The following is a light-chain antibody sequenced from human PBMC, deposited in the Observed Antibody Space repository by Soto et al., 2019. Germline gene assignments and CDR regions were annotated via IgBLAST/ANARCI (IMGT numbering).Light chain of an antibody. Sequence: IVMTQSPATLSVSPGERATRSCRASQSVGSNLAWYQQTPGQAPRLLIYGASTRATGIPARFSGSGSGTEFTLTISSLQSEDFAVYYCQQYSNWPPGAFGQGTKVEIK. CDR1: QSVGSN. J-gene: IGKJ1*01. CDR3: QQYSNWPPGA. V-gene: IGKV3-15*01. CDR2: GAS.